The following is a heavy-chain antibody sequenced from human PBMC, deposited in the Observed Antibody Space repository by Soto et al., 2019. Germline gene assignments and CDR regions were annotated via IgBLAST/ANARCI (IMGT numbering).Heavy chain of an antibody. J-gene: IGHJ4*02. D-gene: IGHD3-9*01. CDR1: GGSISSNY. CDR2: VYNSGST. Sequence: SETLSLTCTVSGGSISSNYWTWIRQPPGKGLEWIGYVYNSGSTNYNPSLKSRVTISVDTSKNQFSLKLSSVTAADTAVYYCARGQRDILTGYANPSPFDYWGQGTLVTVSS. V-gene: IGHV4-59*01. CDR3: ARGQRDILTGYANPSPFDY.